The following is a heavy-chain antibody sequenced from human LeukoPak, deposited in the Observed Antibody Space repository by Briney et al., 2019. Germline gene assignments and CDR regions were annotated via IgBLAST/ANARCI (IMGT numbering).Heavy chain of an antibody. D-gene: IGHD6-19*01. Sequence: ASVKVSCKASGYTFTGYYMHWVRQAPGQGLEWMGWINPNSGGTNYAQKFQGWVTMTRDTSISTAYMELSRLSSDDTAVYYCARSAVADFDWFDPWGQGTLVPVSS. CDR1: GYTFTGYY. CDR3: ARSAVADFDWFDP. J-gene: IGHJ5*02. V-gene: IGHV1-2*04. CDR2: INPNSGGT.